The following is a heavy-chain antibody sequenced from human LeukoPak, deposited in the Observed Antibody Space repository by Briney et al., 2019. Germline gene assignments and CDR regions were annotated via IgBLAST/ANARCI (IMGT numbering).Heavy chain of an antibody. D-gene: IGHD6-19*01. CDR2: IIAYNGNT. CDR1: GYTFTSYG. V-gene: IGHV1-18*01. CDR3: ARDLKMGYSSGRYSWGTGSSNDY. J-gene: IGHJ4*02. Sequence: GASVKVSCKASGYTFTSYGISWVRQAPGQGLEWMGWIIAYNGNTNYAQKLQGRVTMTTDTSTSTAYMELRSLRSDGTAVYYCARDLKMGYSSGRYSWGTGSSNDYWGQGTLVTVSS.